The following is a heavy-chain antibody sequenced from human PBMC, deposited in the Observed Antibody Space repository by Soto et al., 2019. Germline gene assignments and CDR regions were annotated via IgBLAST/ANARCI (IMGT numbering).Heavy chain of an antibody. CDR1: GFTFSSYA. Sequence: QVQLVESGGGVVQPGRSLRLSCAASGFTFSSYAMHWVRQAPGKGLEWVAVISYDGSNKYYADSVKGRFTISRDKSKNSLHLQMNSLRDAETAVYYCARCSPGIEVAGHFDYWGQGTLVTVSS. D-gene: IGHD6-19*01. CDR2: ISYDGSNK. CDR3: ARCSPGIEVAGHFDY. V-gene: IGHV3-30-3*01. J-gene: IGHJ4*02.